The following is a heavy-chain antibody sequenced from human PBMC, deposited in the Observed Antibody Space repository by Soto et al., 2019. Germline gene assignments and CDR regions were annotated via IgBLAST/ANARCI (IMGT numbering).Heavy chain of an antibody. CDR1: GFTFSSYS. J-gene: IGHJ4*02. CDR2: ISSGNIYI. D-gene: IGHD3-9*01. CDR3: ATQMDYNILTGYRPFDY. Sequence: GSLRLSCAFSGFTFSSYSMNWVRQAPGKGLEWVSSISSGNIYIYYADSVRGRFTVSRDNXXXSXXLXXNXLRXXDTXVYYCATQMDYNILTGYRPFDYWGQGTLVTVSS. V-gene: IGHV3-21*01.